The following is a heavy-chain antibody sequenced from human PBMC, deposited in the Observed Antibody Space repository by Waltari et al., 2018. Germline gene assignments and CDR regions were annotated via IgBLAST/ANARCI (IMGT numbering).Heavy chain of an antibody. CDR3: ARRRGSSAEFRHDAFDI. CDR2: IYPGDSDT. Sequence: EVQLVQSGAEVKQPGESLKISCKGSGYSFTSYWIGWVRKMPGKGLEWMGIIYPGDSDTRYSPSFQGQVTISADKTISTAYLKWSSLKASDTAMYYCARRRGSSAEFRHDAFDIWGQGTMVTVSS. V-gene: IGHV5-51*01. CDR1: GYSFTSYW. D-gene: IGHD3-10*01. J-gene: IGHJ3*02.